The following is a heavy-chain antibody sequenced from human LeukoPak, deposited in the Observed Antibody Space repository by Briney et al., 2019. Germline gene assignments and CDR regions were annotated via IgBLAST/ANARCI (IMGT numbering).Heavy chain of an antibody. J-gene: IGHJ4*02. CDR3: ARRRYFDY. V-gene: IGHV1-2*02. CDR1: GYTFTGYY. Sequence: GASVKVSCKASGYTFTGYYMHWGRQAPGQGLEWMGWINPNSGGTNYAQKFQGTVTMTSDTSITTAYMELSRLRSDDTAVYYCARRRYFDYWGQGTLVTVSS. CDR2: INPNSGGT.